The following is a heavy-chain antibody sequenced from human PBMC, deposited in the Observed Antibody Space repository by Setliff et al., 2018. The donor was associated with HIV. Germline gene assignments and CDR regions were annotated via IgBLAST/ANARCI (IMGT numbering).Heavy chain of an antibody. Sequence: GGSLRLSCAASGFTFDDYAMHWVRQAPGEGLEWVSGISWNSGTIGYADSVKGRFTISRDNAKNSLYLQMNSLRAEDTAVYYCARETRPGLTRSGFDYWGQGTLVTVSS. V-gene: IGHV3-9*01. CDR3: ARETRPGLTRSGFDY. CDR1: GFTFDDYA. D-gene: IGHD1-1*01. CDR2: ISWNSGTI. J-gene: IGHJ4*02.